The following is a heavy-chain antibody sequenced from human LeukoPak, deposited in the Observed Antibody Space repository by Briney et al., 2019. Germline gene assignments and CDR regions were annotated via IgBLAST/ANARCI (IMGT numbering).Heavy chain of an antibody. Sequence: SETLSPHLHCLWWLHQQWWLLLELDPPAPREGPGVDWVHLYSGSTYYNPSLKSRVTISVDTSKNQFSLKLSSVTAADTAVYYCASLRGGSSWYVDYWGQGTLVTVSS. CDR3: ASLRGGSSWYVDY. CDR2: LYSGST. D-gene: IGHD6-13*01. CDR1: WLHQQWWLL. J-gene: IGHJ4*02. V-gene: IGHV4-31*03.